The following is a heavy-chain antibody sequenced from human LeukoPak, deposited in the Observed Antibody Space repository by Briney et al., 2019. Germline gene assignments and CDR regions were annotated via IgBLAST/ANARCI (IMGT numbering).Heavy chain of an antibody. Sequence: SETLSLTCDVYGGSFSGYYWSWIRQPPGKGLEWIGEINHSGSTNYNPSLKSRVTISVDTSKNQFSLKLSSVTAADTAVYYCARARAYCGGDCWAFDYWGQGTLVTVSS. CDR3: ARARAYCGGDCWAFDY. J-gene: IGHJ4*02. V-gene: IGHV4-34*01. D-gene: IGHD2-21*02. CDR1: GGSFSGYY. CDR2: INHSGST.